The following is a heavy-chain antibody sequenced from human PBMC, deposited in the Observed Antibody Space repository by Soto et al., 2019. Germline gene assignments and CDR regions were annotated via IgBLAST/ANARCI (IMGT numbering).Heavy chain of an antibody. J-gene: IGHJ6*02. Sequence: SVKVSCKASGGTFTTYSISWVRQAPGQGLEWMGGIIPIFGSTIYAQKFQVRVRITADGSTDTVYMALGSLRPEDTAVYYCARGQGGVYYYGSGNYEYGMDVWGQGNTVTVSS. CDR2: IIPIFGST. CDR1: GGTFTTYS. V-gene: IGHV1-69*13. CDR3: ARGQGGVYYYGSGNYEYGMDV. D-gene: IGHD3-10*01.